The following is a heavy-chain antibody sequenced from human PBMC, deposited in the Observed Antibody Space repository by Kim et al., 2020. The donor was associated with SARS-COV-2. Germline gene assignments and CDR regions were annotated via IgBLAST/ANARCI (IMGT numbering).Heavy chain of an antibody. D-gene: IGHD1-26*01. V-gene: IGHV4-59*09. Sequence: YKPSLKSRVTISVDTSKNQFSLKLSSVTAADTAVYYCARGVVGANNWFDPWGQGTLVTVSS. J-gene: IGHJ5*02. CDR3: ARGVVGANNWFDP.